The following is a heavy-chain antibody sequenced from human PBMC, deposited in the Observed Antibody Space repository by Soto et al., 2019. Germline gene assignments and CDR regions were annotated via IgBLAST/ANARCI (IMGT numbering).Heavy chain of an antibody. Sequence: EVQLLESGGGLVQPGGSLRLSCAASGFTFSSYAMSWVRQAPGKGLEWVSAISGSGGSTYYADSVKGRFTISRDNSKHTLYLQMNSLRAEDTAVYYCAKGKRGPGAFDIWGQGTMVTVSS. J-gene: IGHJ3*02. CDR2: ISGSGGST. CDR3: AKGKRGPGAFDI. V-gene: IGHV3-23*01. CDR1: GFTFSSYA.